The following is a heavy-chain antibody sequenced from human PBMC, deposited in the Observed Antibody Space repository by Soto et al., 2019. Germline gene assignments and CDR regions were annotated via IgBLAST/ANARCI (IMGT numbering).Heavy chain of an antibody. D-gene: IGHD2-2*02. CDR1: GFTFTSSA. V-gene: IGHV1-58*01. J-gene: IGHJ6*02. Sequence: SGKVSCKASGFTFTSSAVPWVRQARGQRLEWIGWIAVGSGKTNYAQKFQERDTITRDTSTSTAYIERSTLRSEATAVYYCAADQNTPRLAYYYYGMDVWGQGTTVTVSS. CDR2: IAVGSGKT. CDR3: AADQNTPRLAYYYYGMDV.